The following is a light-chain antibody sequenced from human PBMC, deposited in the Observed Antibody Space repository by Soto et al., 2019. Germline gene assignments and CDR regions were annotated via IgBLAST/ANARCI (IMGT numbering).Light chain of an antibody. CDR2: EVS. CDR3: SSYAGSNMGV. V-gene: IGLV2-8*01. J-gene: IGLJ1*01. Sequence: QSVLTQPPSASGSPGQSVTISCTGTSSDVGGYNYVSWYQQHPGKAPKLMIYEVSKRPSVVPDRFSGSKSGNTASLTVSGLQAEDEADYYCSSYAGSNMGVFGTGTKLTVL. CDR1: SSDVGGYNY.